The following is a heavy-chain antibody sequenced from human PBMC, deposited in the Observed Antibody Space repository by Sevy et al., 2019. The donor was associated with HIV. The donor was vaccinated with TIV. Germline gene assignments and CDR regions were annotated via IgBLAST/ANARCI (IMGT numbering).Heavy chain of an antibody. CDR1: GFTFSSYS. Sequence: GGSLRLSCVASGFTFSSYSMNWVRQAPGKGLEWVSSISSSSSYIYYADSVKGRFTISRDNAKNSLYLQMNSLRAEDTAVYYCAREAGSGVWFDPWGQGTLVTVSS. J-gene: IGHJ5*02. D-gene: IGHD6-25*01. V-gene: IGHV3-21*01. CDR2: ISSSSSYI. CDR3: AREAGSGVWFDP.